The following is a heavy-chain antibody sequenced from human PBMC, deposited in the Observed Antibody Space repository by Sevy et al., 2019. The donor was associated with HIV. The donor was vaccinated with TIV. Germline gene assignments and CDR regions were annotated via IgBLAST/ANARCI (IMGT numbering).Heavy chain of an antibody. V-gene: IGHV3-30*04. CDR2: ISYDGNNR. Sequence: GGSLRLSCVASGFTFPIYSVVWVRRAPGKGLEWLTLISYDGNNRYYADSVKGRFIISRDNSNNILYLQMTSLRVEDTALYFCARVAVEYCTNDCYHRFDHWGLGTLVTVSS. CDR3: ARVAVEYCTNDCYHRFDH. CDR1: GFTFPIYS. J-gene: IGHJ4*02. D-gene: IGHD2-8*01.